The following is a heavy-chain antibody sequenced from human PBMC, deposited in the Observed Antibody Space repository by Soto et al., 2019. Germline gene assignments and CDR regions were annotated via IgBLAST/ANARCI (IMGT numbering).Heavy chain of an antibody. CDR3: AKDHYYDSRGNLDI. CDR2: ISWNSGSI. D-gene: IGHD3-22*01. V-gene: IGHV3-9*01. Sequence: GGSLRLSCAASGFTFDDYAMHWVRQAPGKGLEWVSGISWNSGSIGYADSVKGRFTISRDNAKNSLYLQMNSLRAEDTALYYLAKDHYYDSRGNLDIWGQGTMVTVSS. J-gene: IGHJ3*02. CDR1: GFTFDDYA.